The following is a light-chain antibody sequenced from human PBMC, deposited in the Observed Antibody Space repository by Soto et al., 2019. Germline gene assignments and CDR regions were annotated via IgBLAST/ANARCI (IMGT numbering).Light chain of an antibody. Sequence: EIVLTQSPATLYVSPGERINLSFGASQTILSNLAWYQQKPGQAPRLLIYGASTRATGIPARFSGSGSGTEFTLTISSLQPEDFASYYCLQDYGDSWTFGQGTKVDI. CDR3: LQDYGDSWT. CDR1: QTILSN. CDR2: GAS. V-gene: IGKV3-15*01. J-gene: IGKJ1*01.